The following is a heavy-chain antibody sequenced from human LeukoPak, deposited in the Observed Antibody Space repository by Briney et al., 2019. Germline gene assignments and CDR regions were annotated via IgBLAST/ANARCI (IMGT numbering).Heavy chain of an antibody. V-gene: IGHV3-21*01. CDR2: ISSSSSYI. D-gene: IGHD4-23*01. J-gene: IGHJ4*02. CDR3: ARSGDYGGHIDY. CDR1: GFTFSSYT. Sequence: PGGSLRLSCGVSGFTFSSYTMTWVRQAPGKGLEWVSSISSSSSYIYSADSVKGRFTISRDNAKNSLYLQMNSLRAEDTAVYYCARSGDYGGHIDYWGQGTLVTVSS.